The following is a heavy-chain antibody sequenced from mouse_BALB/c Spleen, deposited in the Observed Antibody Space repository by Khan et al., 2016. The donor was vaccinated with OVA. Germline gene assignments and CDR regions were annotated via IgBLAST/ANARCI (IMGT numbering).Heavy chain of an antibody. D-gene: IGHD1-1*01. CDR1: GYTFINYW. CDR3: ARRGLRWDFDY. CDR2: INPSTGYT. J-gene: IGHJ2*01. Sequence: QVQLQQSGAELAKPGASVKMSCKASGYTFINYWILWVKQRPGQGLEWIGYINPSTGYTEYNQNFKDKATLTADKSSSPAYLQMRNLTTEDSAVYYCARRGLRWDFDYWGQGTTLTVSS. V-gene: IGHV1-7*01.